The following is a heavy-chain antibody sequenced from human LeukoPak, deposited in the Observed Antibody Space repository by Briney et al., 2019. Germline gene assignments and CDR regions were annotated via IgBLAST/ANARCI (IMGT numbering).Heavy chain of an antibody. J-gene: IGHJ5*02. D-gene: IGHD3-10*01. CDR1: GGSISSYY. CDR3: AREEDYYGSGSYCLLDP. Sequence: SETLSLTCTVSGGSISSYYCSWIRQPAGKGLEWIGRIYTSGSTNYNPSLKSRVTMSVDTSKNQFSLKLSSVTAADTAVYYCAREEDYYGSGSYCLLDPWGQGTLVTVSS. V-gene: IGHV4-4*07. CDR2: IYTSGST.